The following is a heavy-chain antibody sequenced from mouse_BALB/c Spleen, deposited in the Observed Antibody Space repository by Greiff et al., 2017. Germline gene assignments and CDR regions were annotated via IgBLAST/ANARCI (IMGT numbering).Heavy chain of an antibody. J-gene: IGHJ3*01. CDR3: ATSYGNYEGFAY. D-gene: IGHD2-10*01. Sequence: EVQLQQSGAELVKPGASVKLSCTASGFNIKDTYMHWVKQRPEQGLEWIGRIDPANGNTKYDPKFQGKATITADTSSNTAYLQLSSLTSEDTAVYYCATSYGNYEGFAYWGQGTLVTVSA. CDR2: IDPANGNT. V-gene: IGHV14-3*02. CDR1: GFNIKDTY.